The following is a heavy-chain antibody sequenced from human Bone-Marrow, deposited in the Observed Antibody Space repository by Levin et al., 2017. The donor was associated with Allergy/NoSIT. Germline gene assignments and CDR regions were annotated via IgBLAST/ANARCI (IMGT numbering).Heavy chain of an antibody. J-gene: IGHJ6*02. D-gene: IGHD4-17*01. CDR1: GFTFNKFG. V-gene: IGHV3-21*01. CDR2: ISSSSSHV. Sequence: MSGGSLRLSCAASGFTFNKFGMNWVRQAPGKGLEWVSSISSSSSHVYYADSVEGRFTISRDNAKNSLYMQMNSLRVEDTAVYYCARDRTYGILRNYGMDVCGQGTTATVSS. CDR3: ARDRTYGILRNYGMDV.